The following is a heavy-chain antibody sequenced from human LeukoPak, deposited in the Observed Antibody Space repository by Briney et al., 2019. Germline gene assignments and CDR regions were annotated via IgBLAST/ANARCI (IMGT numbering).Heavy chain of an antibody. V-gene: IGHV3-7*01. Sequence: GGSLRLSCAASGFTFSSYWMSWVRQAPGKGLEWVANIKQDGSEKYYVDSVKGRFTISRDNAKNSLYLQMNSLRAEDTAVYYCAILQLWLPDYFDFWGQGTLVTVSS. CDR1: GFTFSSYW. D-gene: IGHD5-18*01. J-gene: IGHJ4*02. CDR2: IKQDGSEK. CDR3: AILQLWLPDYFDF.